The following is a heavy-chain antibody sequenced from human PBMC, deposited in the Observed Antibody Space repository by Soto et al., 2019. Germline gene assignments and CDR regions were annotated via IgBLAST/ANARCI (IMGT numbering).Heavy chain of an antibody. D-gene: IGHD2-15*01. J-gene: IGHJ5*02. V-gene: IGHV4-34*11. CDR2: ISYSGST. CDR3: ARDLKEYCSDGKCNWFDP. CDR1: GGSFSGYY. Sequence: SETLSLTCAVYGGSFSGYYWSWIRQPPGKGLEWTGYISYSGSTNYNPSLKSRVTISFDASKNEISLQVRSATAADAAVYYCARDLKEYCSDGKCNWFDPWGQGTLVTVSS.